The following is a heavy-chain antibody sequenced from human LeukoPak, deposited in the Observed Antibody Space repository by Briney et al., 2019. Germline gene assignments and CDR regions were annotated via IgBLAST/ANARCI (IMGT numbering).Heavy chain of an antibody. Sequence: ASVRVSCKASGYTLTSYGISWVRQAPGQGLEWMGWISAYNGNTNYAQKLQGRVTMTTDTSTSTAYMELRSLRSDDTAVYYCARVKSAVTTNYYCYYMDVWGKGTTVTVSS. CDR3: ARVKSAVTTNYYCYYMDV. V-gene: IGHV1-18*01. CDR1: GYTLTSYG. D-gene: IGHD4-17*01. J-gene: IGHJ6*03. CDR2: ISAYNGNT.